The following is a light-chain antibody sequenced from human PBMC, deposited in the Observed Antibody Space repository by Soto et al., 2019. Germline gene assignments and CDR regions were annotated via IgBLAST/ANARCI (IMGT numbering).Light chain of an antibody. CDR2: DAS. CDR1: QSVTTN. CDR3: QQYDSS. J-gene: IGKJ3*01. Sequence: EVVMTQSPATLSVSPGERVTFSCRASQSVTTNLAWYQHKPGQSPRLLITDASTGASGIPPRFSGSGSGTEFTLTIDRLQSADFAVYYCQQYDSSFGPGTRVDIK. V-gene: IGKV3-15*01.